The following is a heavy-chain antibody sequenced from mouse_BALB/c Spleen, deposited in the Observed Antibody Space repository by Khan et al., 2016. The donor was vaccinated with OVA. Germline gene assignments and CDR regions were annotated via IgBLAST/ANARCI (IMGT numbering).Heavy chain of an antibody. D-gene: IGHD1-1*02. CDR2: IHPHIGET. V-gene: IGHV1-20*02. Sequence: VQLQQSGPELVKPGASVKISCKASGYSFTGYFMNWVMQSHGKSLEWIGRIHPHIGETFYNQRFVDKATLTVDESSSTAHMELRSLASEDSAVFFCARKDGGDFDYWGQGTTLTVSS. J-gene: IGHJ2*01. CDR3: ARKDGGDFDY. CDR1: GYSFTGYF.